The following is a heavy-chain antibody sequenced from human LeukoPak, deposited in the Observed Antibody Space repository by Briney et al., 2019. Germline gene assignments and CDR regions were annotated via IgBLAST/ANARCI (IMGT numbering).Heavy chain of an antibody. CDR3: ANGVGGYTIGYCFDY. J-gene: IGHJ4*02. CDR1: GFTFNTYG. CDR2: ISYDASNK. V-gene: IGHV3-30*18. Sequence: PGRSLRLSCAASGFTFNTYGMHWVRQAPGKGLEWVAVISYDASNKNYADPVKGRFTISRDYSKNTVYLQMNSLRAEDTAVYFCANGVGGYTIGYCFDYWGQGTPVTVSS. D-gene: IGHD5-18*01.